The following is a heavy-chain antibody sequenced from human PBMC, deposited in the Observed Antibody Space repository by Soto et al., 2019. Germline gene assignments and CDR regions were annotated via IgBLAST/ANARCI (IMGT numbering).Heavy chain of an antibody. CDR2: IYDSGWT. CDR1: RSSISGGGYC. Sequence: PSVTRSRTGTAARSSISGGGYCWSWIRRHPAKGLEWIGYIYDSGWTYYNTCLKSRGTIGLDTSKNHFCLKLSTLTPADRAVYYCARVSDMDYYYGMD. CDR3: ARVSDMDYYYGMD. D-gene: IGHD5-18*01. J-gene: IGHJ6*01. V-gene: IGHV4-31*03.